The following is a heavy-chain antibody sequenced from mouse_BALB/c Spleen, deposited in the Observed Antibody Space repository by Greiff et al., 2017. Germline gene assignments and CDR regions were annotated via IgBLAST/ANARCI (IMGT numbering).Heavy chain of an antibody. Sequence: QVQLKESGAELVKPGASVKLSCKASGYTFTSYWMHWVKQRPGQGLEWIGEIDPSDSYTNYNQKFKGKATLTVDKSSSTAYMQLSSLTSEDSAVYYCAKYGNAMDYWGQGTSVTVSS. CDR3: AKYGNAMDY. D-gene: IGHD2-10*02. J-gene: IGHJ4*01. V-gene: IGHV1-69*02. CDR1: GYTFTSYW. CDR2: IDPSDSYT.